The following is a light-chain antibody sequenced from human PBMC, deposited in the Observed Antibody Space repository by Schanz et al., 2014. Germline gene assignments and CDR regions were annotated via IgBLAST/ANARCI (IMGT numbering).Light chain of an antibody. J-gene: IGKJ4*01. Sequence: VVVTQSPGTLSVFPGERATLSCRASHSVRTNLAWYQQKPGQPPRLLIFDASTRASGVPLRFSGSGSGTEFTLTISSLQSEDFAVYYCQQRSNWPLTFGGGTKVEIK. CDR2: DAS. V-gene: IGKV3-15*01. CDR1: HSVRTN. CDR3: QQRSNWPLT.